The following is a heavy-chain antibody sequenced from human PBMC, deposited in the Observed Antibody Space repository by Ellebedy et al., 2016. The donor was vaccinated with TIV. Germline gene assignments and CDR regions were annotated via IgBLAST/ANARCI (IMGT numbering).Heavy chain of an antibody. D-gene: IGHD3-3*01. J-gene: IGHJ2*01. V-gene: IGHV3-48*02. CDR2: IDTSSSTI. Sequence: GGSLRLSCAASGFTFSSYSMNWVRQAPGKGLEWFSYIDTSSSTIYYADSLKGRFTISRDNAKNSLYLQMNSLRDEDTAVYYCARGRGTMFGVVTHYWYFDLWGRGTLVTVSS. CDR1: GFTFSSYS. CDR3: ARGRGTMFGVVTHYWYFDL.